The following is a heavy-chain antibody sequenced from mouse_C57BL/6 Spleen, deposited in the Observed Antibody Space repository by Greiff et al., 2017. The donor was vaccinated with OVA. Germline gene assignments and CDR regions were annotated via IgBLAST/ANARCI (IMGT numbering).Heavy chain of an antibody. CDR2: ILPGSGST. V-gene: IGHV1-9*01. CDR3: ARATYYYGSSYRWYFDV. Sequence: QVQLKESGAELMKPGASVKLSCKATGYTFTGYWIEWVKQRPGHGLEWIGEILPGSGSTNYNEKFKGKATFTADTSSNTAYMQLSSLTTEDSAIYYCARATYYYGSSYRWYFDVWGTGTTVTVSS. D-gene: IGHD1-1*01. CDR1: GYTFTGYW. J-gene: IGHJ1*03.